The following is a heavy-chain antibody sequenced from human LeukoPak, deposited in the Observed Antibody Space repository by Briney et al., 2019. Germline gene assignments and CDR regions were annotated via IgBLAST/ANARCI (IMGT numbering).Heavy chain of an antibody. D-gene: IGHD5-24*01. Sequence: EWIGYIYYSGSSYYNPSLRSRVTISVDTSKHHFSLKLSSVTAADTAVYYCARNRDGYNSFDYWGQGTLVTVSS. CDR3: ARNRDGYNSFDY. J-gene: IGHJ4*02. CDR2: IYYSGSS. V-gene: IGHV4-31*02.